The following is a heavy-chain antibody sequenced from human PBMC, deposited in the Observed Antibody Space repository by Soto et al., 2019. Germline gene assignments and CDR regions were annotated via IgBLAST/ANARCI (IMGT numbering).Heavy chain of an antibody. CDR2: INPSGGST. J-gene: IGHJ3*02. CDR1: GYTFTSYD. CDR3: ARWNGYKSDAFDI. Sequence: ASVKVSCKASGYTFTSYDIHWVRQAPGQGLGWMGIINPSGGSTSYAQKFQGRVTMTRDTSTSTVYMELSSLRSEDTAVYYCARWNGYKSDAFDIWGQGTMVTVSS. V-gene: IGHV1-46*01. D-gene: IGHD5-12*01.